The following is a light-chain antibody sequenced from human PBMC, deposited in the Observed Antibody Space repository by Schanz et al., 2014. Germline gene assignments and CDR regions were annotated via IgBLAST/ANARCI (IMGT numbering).Light chain of an antibody. CDR3: SSYSLSAILI. J-gene: IGLJ2*01. Sequence: QSVLTQPPSASGSPGQSVTISCTGTSSDVGGYNYVSWYQQHRGKAPKGMIYEVTERPSGVPDRYSGSKSGNTASLTVSGLQAEDEADFYCSSYSLSAILILGGGSQLTLL. CDR1: SSDVGGYNY. V-gene: IGLV2-8*01. CDR2: EVT.